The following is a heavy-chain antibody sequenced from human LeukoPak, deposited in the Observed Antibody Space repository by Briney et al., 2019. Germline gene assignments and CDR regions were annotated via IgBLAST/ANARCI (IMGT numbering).Heavy chain of an antibody. D-gene: IGHD2-2*01. J-gene: IGHJ5*02. CDR3: ARDDCSSISCYHNWFDP. Sequence: GGSLRLSCAASGFTFSSYWMSWVRQAPGKGLEWVAHIKQDGSEKYSVDSVKGRFTISRDKAKNSLYLQMNSLRAEDTAVYYCARDDCSSISCYHNWFDPWGQGTLVTVSS. CDR2: IKQDGSEK. V-gene: IGHV3-7*01. CDR1: GFTFSSYW.